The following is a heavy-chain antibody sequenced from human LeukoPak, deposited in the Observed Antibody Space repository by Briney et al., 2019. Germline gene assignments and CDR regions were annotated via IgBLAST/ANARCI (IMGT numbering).Heavy chain of an antibody. CDR2: MNPTSGKA. CDR3: ARGLSSGYDLGFDY. Sequence: ASVKVSCKASGYTFTNYDVNWVRQATGQGLEWMGWMNPTSGKAGFAQRFQGRVSMTRNISISTAYMELSSLRSEDTAVYYCARGLSSGYDLGFDYWGQGTLVTVSS. J-gene: IGHJ4*02. CDR1: GYTFTNYD. D-gene: IGHD5-12*01. V-gene: IGHV1-8*01.